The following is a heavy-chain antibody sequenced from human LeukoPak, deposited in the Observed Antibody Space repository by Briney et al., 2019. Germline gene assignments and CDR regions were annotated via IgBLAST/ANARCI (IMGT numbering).Heavy chain of an antibody. D-gene: IGHD6-19*01. V-gene: IGHV3-23*01. CDR3: AKDPTDIAVAGTSDY. Sequence: GGSLRLSCAASGCTFSSYSMSWVRQAAGKGLEWVSAINGSGGSTYYPDSVRGRFIISRENSNQMLYLQMNVPTAENTAVYDCAKDPTDIAVAGTSDYWGQGTLVTVSS. CDR2: INGSGGST. J-gene: IGHJ4*02. CDR1: GCTFSSYS.